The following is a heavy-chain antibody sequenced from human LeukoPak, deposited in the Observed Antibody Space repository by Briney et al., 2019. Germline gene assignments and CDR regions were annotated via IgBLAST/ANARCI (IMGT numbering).Heavy chain of an antibody. D-gene: IGHD2-2*02. J-gene: IGHJ3*02. Sequence: SETLSLTCTVSGGSISRGDYYWSWIRQPPGKGLEWIGYIYYSGSTYYNPSLKSRVTISVDTSKNQFSLKLSSVTAADTAVYYCAREERYCSSTSCYMIAFDIWGQGTMVTVSS. V-gene: IGHV4-30-4*08. CDR3: AREERYCSSTSCYMIAFDI. CDR1: GGSISRGDYY. CDR2: IYYSGST.